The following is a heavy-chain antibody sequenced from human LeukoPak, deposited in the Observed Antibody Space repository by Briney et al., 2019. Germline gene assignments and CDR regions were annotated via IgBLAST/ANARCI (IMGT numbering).Heavy chain of an antibody. D-gene: IGHD4-17*01. CDR3: ARDGYGDYAGAFDI. Sequence: PGGSLRLSCAASGFSFSTYWISWVRQAPGKGLEWVANIKPDGTGKYYLDSVRGRFTISRDNAKNSLHLQMNSLRAEDTAVYYCARDGYGDYAGAFDIWGQGTMVTVSS. V-gene: IGHV3-7*01. CDR2: IKPDGTGK. CDR1: GFSFSTYW. J-gene: IGHJ3*02.